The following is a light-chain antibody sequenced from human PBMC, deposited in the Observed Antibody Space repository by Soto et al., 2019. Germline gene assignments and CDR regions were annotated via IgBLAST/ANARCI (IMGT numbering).Light chain of an antibody. CDR2: GAS. CDR1: QSVSSN. Sequence: EIVMTQSPATLSVSPGERATISCRASQSVSSNLAWYKQKPGQAPRLLIYGASTRATGIPARFSGRGSGTEFTLTFSSLQSEDFAVYYCQQYNNWPRTFGQGTKVDIK. J-gene: IGKJ1*01. CDR3: QQYNNWPRT. V-gene: IGKV3-15*01.